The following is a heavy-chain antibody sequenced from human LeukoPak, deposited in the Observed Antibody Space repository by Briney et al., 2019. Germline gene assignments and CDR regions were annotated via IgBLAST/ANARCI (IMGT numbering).Heavy chain of an antibody. Sequence: SVKVSCKASGGTFSSYAISWVRQAPGQGLEWMGGIIPIFGTANYAQKFQGRVTITADESTSTAYMELSSLRSDDTAVYYCARPSGISAAMNYYYGMDVWGQGTTVTVSS. CDR3: ARPSGISAAMNYYYGMDV. D-gene: IGHD2-2*01. CDR1: GGTFSSYA. CDR2: IIPIFGTA. V-gene: IGHV1-69*13. J-gene: IGHJ6*02.